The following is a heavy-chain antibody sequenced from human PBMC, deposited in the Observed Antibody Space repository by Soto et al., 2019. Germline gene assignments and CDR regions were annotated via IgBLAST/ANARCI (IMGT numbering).Heavy chain of an antibody. CDR3: ARSYDFWSGYPDY. CDR1: GGSISSYY. CDR2: IYYSGST. Sequence: SETLSLTCTVSGGSISSYYWSWIRQPPGKGLEWIGYIYYSGSTNYNPSLKSRVTISVDTSKNQFSLKLSSVTAADTAVYYCARSYDFWSGYPDYWGQGTLVTVSS. V-gene: IGHV4-59*01. J-gene: IGHJ4*02. D-gene: IGHD3-3*01.